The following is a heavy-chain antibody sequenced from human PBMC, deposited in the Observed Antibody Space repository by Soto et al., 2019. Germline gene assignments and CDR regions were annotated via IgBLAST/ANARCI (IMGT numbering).Heavy chain of an antibody. CDR1: GFTFSSYS. D-gene: IGHD6-13*01. J-gene: IGHJ4*02. CDR2: ISSSSSYI. Sequence: GGSLRLSCAASGFTFSSYSMNWVRQAPGKGLEWVSSISSSSSYIYYADSVKGRFTISRDNAKNSLYLQMNSLRAEDTAVYYCARGSPGYSSSWYGAPDSDFDYWGQGTLVTVSS. CDR3: ARGSPGYSSSWYGAPDSDFDY. V-gene: IGHV3-21*01.